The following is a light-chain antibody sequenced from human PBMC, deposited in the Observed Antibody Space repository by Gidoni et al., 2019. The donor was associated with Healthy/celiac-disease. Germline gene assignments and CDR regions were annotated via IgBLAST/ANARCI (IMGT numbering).Light chain of an antibody. CDR2: GAS. V-gene: IGKV3-20*01. J-gene: IGKJ1*01. CDR1: QSVSSSY. Sequence: ELVLTQSPGTLSLSPGERATLSCRASQSVSSSYLAWYQQKPGQAPRLLIYGASSSATGIPDRFSGSGSGTDFTLTISRLEPEDLAVYYCQQYGSSPRTFGQGTKVEIK. CDR3: QQYGSSPRT.